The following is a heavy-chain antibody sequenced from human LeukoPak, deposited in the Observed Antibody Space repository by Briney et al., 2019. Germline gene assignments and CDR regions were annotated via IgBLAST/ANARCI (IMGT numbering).Heavy chain of an antibody. Sequence: GGSLRLSCAASGFTFSSYWMNWVRQAPGKGLEWVATIKQDGRDKYYVDSVKGRFTISRDDAKNSLYLQMNSLRVEDTAVYHCVRYFTAVAPTLRLDYWGQGTLVTVSS. CDR1: GFTFSSYW. V-gene: IGHV3-7*03. D-gene: IGHD6-19*01. CDR3: VRYFTAVAPTLRLDY. CDR2: IKQDGRDK. J-gene: IGHJ4*02.